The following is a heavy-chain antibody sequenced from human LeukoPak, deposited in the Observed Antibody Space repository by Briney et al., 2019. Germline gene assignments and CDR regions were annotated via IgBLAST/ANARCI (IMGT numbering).Heavy chain of an antibody. V-gene: IGHV1-46*01. J-gene: IGHJ4*02. CDR3: ARPCRDGYNWRYYFDY. Sequence: ASVKVSCKASGYTFTSYSMHWVRQAPGQGLEWMGIINPSGGSISYAQKFQGRVTMSRDTSTSTVYMELSSLRSEDTAVYYCARPCRDGYNWRYYFDYWGQGTLVTVSS. CDR2: INPSGGSI. CDR1: GYTFTSYS. D-gene: IGHD5-24*01.